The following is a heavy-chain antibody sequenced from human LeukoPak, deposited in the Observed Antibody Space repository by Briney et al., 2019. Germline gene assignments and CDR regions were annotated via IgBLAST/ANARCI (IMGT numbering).Heavy chain of an antibody. CDR2: FDPEDGET. D-gene: IGHD5-18*01. J-gene: IGHJ4*02. V-gene: IGHV1-24*01. Sequence: GASVKVSCKVSGYTLTELSMHWVRQAPGKGLEWMGGFDPEDGETIYAQKFQGRVTMTEDTSTDTAYMELSSLRSEDTAVYYCARVGGGYSYGYDPFDYWGQGTLVTVSS. CDR1: GYTLTELS. CDR3: ARVGGGYSYGYDPFDY.